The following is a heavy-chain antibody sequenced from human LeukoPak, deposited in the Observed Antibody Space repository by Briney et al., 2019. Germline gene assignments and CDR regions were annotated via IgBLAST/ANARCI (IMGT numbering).Heavy chain of an antibody. D-gene: IGHD1-1*01. CDR2: IYYSGST. Sequence: SETLSLTCAVSGGSISSGGYSWSWIRQPPGKGLEWIGYIYYSGSTNYNPSLKSRVTISVDTSKNQFSLKLSSVTAADTAVYYCARDGLERRGIDPWGQGTLVTVPS. V-gene: IGHV4-61*08. CDR1: GGSISSGGYS. J-gene: IGHJ5*02. CDR3: ARDGLERRGIDP.